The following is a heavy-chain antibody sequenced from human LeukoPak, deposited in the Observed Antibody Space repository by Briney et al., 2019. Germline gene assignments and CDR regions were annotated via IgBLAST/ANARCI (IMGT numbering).Heavy chain of an antibody. CDR1: GFTFSSYS. CDR3: ATPAAGPGAEYSLY. Sequence: GGSLRLSCAASGFTFSSYSMNWVRQAPGKGLEWVSSIDFTSRYIYNADSVKGRFTTSRDNAKNSLDLQMNSLKVEDTAVYYCATPAAGPGAEYSLYWGQGTLVTVSS. CDR2: IDFTSRYI. J-gene: IGHJ1*01. V-gene: IGHV3-21*01. D-gene: IGHD6-13*01.